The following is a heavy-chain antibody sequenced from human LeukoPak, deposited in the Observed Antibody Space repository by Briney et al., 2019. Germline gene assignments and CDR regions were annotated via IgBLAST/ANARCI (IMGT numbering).Heavy chain of an antibody. V-gene: IGHV3-48*01. Sequence: PGGSLRLSCAASGFTFSSYSMNWVRQAPGKGLEWVSYISSSSSIYYVDSVKGRFTISRDSAKNSLYLQMNSLRAEDTAVYYCARDEVGYFDYWGQGTLVTVSS. J-gene: IGHJ4*02. D-gene: IGHD1-26*01. CDR1: GFTFSSYS. CDR2: ISSSSSI. CDR3: ARDEVGYFDY.